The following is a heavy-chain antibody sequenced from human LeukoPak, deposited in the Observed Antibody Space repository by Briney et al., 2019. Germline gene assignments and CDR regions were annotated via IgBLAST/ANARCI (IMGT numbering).Heavy chain of an antibody. CDR2: IGTAGDT. CDR1: GFTFSSYD. D-gene: IGHD2-2*01. J-gene: IGHJ3*02. CDR3: ARTGIVVVPAARLRAFDI. V-gene: IGHV3-13*01. Sequence: GGSLRLSCAASGFTFSSYDMHWVRQATGKGLEWVSAIGTAGDTYYPGSVKGRFTISRENAKNSLYLQMNSLRAGDTAVYFCARTGIVVVPAARLRAFDIWGQGTMVTVSS.